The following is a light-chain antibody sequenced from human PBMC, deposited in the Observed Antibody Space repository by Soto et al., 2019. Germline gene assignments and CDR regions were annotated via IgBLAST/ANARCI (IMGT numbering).Light chain of an antibody. J-gene: IGLJ3*02. CDR3: CSYAGSSTWV. V-gene: IGLV2-23*02. Sequence: QSALTQPASVSGSPGQSITISCTGTSSDVGSYNLVSWYQQHPGKAPKLMIYEVSKRPSGVSNRFSGSKSGNTASLTISGLQAEDEADYSCCSYAGSSTWVFGGGTEVTVL. CDR2: EVS. CDR1: SSDVGSYNL.